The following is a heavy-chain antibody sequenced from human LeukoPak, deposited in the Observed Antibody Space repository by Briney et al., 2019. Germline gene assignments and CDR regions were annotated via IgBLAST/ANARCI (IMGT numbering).Heavy chain of an antibody. CDR2: ISGSGGST. CDR3: AGRSGYYPNWFDP. D-gene: IGHD3-22*01. V-gene: IGHV3-23*01. J-gene: IGHJ5*02. CDR1: GITLSNYG. Sequence: GGSLRLSCAVSGITLSNYGMSWVRQAPGKGLEWVSAISGSGGSTYYADSVKGRFTISRDNSKNTLYLQMNSLRAEDTAVYYCAGRSGYYPNWFDPWGQGTLVTVSS.